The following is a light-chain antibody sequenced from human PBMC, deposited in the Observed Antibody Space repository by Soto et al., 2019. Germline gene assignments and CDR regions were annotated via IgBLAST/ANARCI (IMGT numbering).Light chain of an antibody. J-gene: IGLJ2*01. CDR2: LNSDGSH. Sequence: QSVLTQSPSASASLGASVKLTCTLSSGHSDYAIAWHQQQPQKGPRYLMKLNSDGSHTKGDGIPDRVSGSNSGAERYLTISSLQSEDEADYYCQTWGTGIPVVFGGGTKVTVL. CDR1: SGHSDYA. CDR3: QTWGTGIPVV. V-gene: IGLV4-69*01.